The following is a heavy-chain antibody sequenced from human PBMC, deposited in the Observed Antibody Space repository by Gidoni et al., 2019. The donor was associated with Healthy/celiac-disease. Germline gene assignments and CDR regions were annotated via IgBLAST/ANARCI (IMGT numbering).Heavy chain of an antibody. J-gene: IGHJ4*02. CDR3: ARGSVVVISLFDY. CDR2: IYYSGST. V-gene: IGHV4-31*03. CDR1: GGSISSGGYY. Sequence: QVQLQESGPGLVKPSQTLSLTCPFPGGSISSGGYYWSWIRQPPGKDLEWIGYIYYSGSTYYNPSLKSRVTISVDTSKNQFSLKLSSVTAADTAVYYCARGSVVVISLFDYWGQGTLVTVSS. D-gene: IGHD3-22*01.